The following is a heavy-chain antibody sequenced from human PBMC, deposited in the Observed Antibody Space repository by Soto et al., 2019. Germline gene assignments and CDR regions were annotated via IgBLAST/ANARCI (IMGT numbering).Heavy chain of an antibody. D-gene: IGHD2-15*01. J-gene: IGHJ4*02. CDR3: ARDLGGWPDY. Sequence: GGSLRLSCAASGFTFSSYSMNWVRQAPGKGLEWVSSISSSSSYIYYADSVKGRFTISRDNSKNTLYLQMNSLRAEDTAVYYCARDLGGWPDYWGQGTLVTVSS. CDR1: GFTFSSYS. V-gene: IGHV3-21*04. CDR2: ISSSSSYI.